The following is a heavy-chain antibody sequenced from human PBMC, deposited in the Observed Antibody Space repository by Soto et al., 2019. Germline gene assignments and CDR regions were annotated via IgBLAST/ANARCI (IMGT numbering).Heavy chain of an antibody. CDR2: IYSGGST. CDR1: GFTVSSNY. D-gene: IGHD3-3*01. J-gene: IGHJ5*02. Sequence: GGSLRLSCAASGFTVSSNYMSWVRQAPGKGLEWVSVIYSGGSTYYADSVKGRFTISRDNSKNTLYLQMNILRAEDTAVYYCAREIWSGGSTSPNWFDPWGQGTLVTVSS. V-gene: IGHV3-66*01. CDR3: AREIWSGGSTSPNWFDP.